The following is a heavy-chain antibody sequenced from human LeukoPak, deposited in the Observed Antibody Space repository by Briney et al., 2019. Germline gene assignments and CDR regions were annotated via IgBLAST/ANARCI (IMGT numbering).Heavy chain of an antibody. J-gene: IGHJ4*02. Sequence: GGSLRLSCAASGFTFSSYAMSWVRQAPGKGLEWVSAISGSGGSTYYADSVKGRFTISRDNSKNTLYLQMNSLRAEDTAVYYCAKGVAYYDFWSGLPLCDYWGQGTLVTVSS. D-gene: IGHD3-3*01. CDR2: ISGSGGST. V-gene: IGHV3-23*01. CDR3: AKGVAYYDFWSGLPLCDY. CDR1: GFTFSSYA.